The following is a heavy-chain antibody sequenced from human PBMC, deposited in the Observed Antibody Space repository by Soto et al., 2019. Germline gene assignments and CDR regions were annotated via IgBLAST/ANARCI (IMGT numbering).Heavy chain of an antibody. CDR3: ARVGSTLAAGTPDY. CDR2: ISGSGSIT. CDR1: GFTFSDYY. J-gene: IGHJ4*02. D-gene: IGHD6-13*01. V-gene: IGHV3-11*01. Sequence: QVQLVESGGGLVKPGGSLRHSCAASGFTFSDYYMSWFRQAPGKGLEWVSYISGSGSITHDADSVKGRFTISRDNAKNSLYLQMNSLRAEDTAIYYCARVGSTLAAGTPDYWGQGTLVTVSS.